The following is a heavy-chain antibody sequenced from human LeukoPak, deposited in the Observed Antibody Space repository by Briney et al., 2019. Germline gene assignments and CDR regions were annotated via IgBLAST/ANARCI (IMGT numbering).Heavy chain of an antibody. CDR3: ARGLVIAVTGWGQWELPPAGHDS. J-gene: IGHJ4*02. CDR1: GGSISSYY. CDR2: IYYSGSI. Sequence: SETLSLTCTVSGGSISSYYWSWIRQPPGKGLEWIGYIYYSGSINYNPSLKSRVIISVDKSKNQFSLKLSSMTAADTAVYYCARGLVIAVTGWGQWELPPAGHDSWGQGTLVTVSS. V-gene: IGHV4-59*12. D-gene: IGHD1-26*01.